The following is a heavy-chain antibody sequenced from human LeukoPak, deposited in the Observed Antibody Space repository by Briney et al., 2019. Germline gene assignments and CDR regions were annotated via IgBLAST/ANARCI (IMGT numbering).Heavy chain of an antibody. CDR1: GYIFTGYY. Sequence: ASVKVSCKASGYIFTGYYMHWVRQAPAQGLDWMGRINPNSGGTNCAQKFQGRVTMTRDTSISTAYMELSRLRSDDTAVYYCVRGSSSWYEFDYWGQGTLVTVSS. CDR2: INPNSGGT. V-gene: IGHV1-2*06. D-gene: IGHD6-13*01. J-gene: IGHJ4*02. CDR3: VRGSSSWYEFDY.